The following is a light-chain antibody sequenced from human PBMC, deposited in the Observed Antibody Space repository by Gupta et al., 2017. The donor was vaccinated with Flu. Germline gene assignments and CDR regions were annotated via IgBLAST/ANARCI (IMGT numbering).Light chain of an antibody. Sequence: HSVFTQPPPVSAASGQTVTISCSGSSSNIGNNYVSWYQQLPGTAPKLLIYETNKRPSGIPDRFSGSNSGTSATLDITGLQTGDEADYYCRTWDSSLSAVFGGGTKVTVL. V-gene: IGLV1-51*02. J-gene: IGLJ3*02. CDR3: RTWDSSLSAV. CDR2: ETN. CDR1: SSNIGNNY.